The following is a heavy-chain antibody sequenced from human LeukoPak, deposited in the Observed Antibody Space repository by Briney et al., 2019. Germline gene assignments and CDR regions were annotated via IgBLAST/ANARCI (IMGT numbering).Heavy chain of an antibody. D-gene: IGHD3-10*01. CDR3: ARDTRNYYGSGSDAFDI. V-gene: IGHV3-11*05. CDR1: GFTFSDYY. Sequence: PGGSLRLSCAASGFTFSDYYMSWIRQAPGKGLEWVSYISSSSSYTNYADSVKGRFTISRDSAKNSLYTQMNSLRAEDTAVYYCARDTRNYYGSGSDAFDIWGQGTMVTVSS. CDR2: ISSSSSYT. J-gene: IGHJ3*02.